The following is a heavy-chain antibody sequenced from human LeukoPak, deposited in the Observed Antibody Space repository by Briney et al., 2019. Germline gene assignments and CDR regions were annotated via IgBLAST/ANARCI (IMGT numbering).Heavy chain of an antibody. D-gene: IGHD5-24*01. CDR1: GGSITIYY. V-gene: IGHV4-59*08. CDR2: IYYSGST. CDR3: ARRGLQALYFDY. Sequence: SETLSLTCTVSGGSITIYYWSWVRQPPGKGLEWIGYIYYSGSTKYYPSLKSRVTISVDTSKNQFSLKLSSVTAADTAVYYCARRGLQALYFDYWGQGTLVTVSS. J-gene: IGHJ4*02.